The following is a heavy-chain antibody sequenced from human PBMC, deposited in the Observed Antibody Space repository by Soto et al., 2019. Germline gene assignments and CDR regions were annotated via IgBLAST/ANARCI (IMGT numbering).Heavy chain of an antibody. CDR2: INHSGST. V-gene: IGHV4-34*01. Sequence: QVQLQQWGAGLLKPSETLSLTCAVYGGSFSGYYWCWIRQTPGKGLEWIGEINHSGSTNYNPSLKSRVTISLDTSKNPFALQLSSVTAPDAAVYYWARQPLHRSPDSSGWFFAYGGQGTLVTVSS. D-gene: IGHD6-19*01. J-gene: IGHJ4*02. CDR1: GGSFSGYY. CDR3: ARQPLHRSPDSSGWFFAY.